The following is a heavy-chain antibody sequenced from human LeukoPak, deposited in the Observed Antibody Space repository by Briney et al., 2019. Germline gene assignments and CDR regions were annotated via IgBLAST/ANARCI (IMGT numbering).Heavy chain of an antibody. CDR1: GVNVSSNY. CDR3: VTSTGQQFIPYDY. D-gene: IGHD6-13*01. CDR2: IYGADAA. V-gene: IGHV3-66*02. J-gene: IGHJ4*02. Sequence: GGSLRLSCAASGVNVSSNYMTWIRQAPGKGLEWVSLIYGADAAYYAESVRGRFMISRDNLKKTLFLQMNSLRVEDTALYYCVTSTGQQFIPYDYWGQGTHVTVSS.